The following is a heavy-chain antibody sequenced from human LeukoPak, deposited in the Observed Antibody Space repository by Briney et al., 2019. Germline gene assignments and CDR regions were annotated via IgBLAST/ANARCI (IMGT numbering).Heavy chain of an antibody. CDR1: GYTFTSYA. D-gene: IGHD6-13*01. Sequence: ASVKVSCKASGYTFTSYAMHWVRQAPGQRLEWMGWINAGNGNTKYSQELQGRVTITRDTSASTAYMELSSLRSEDMAVYYCARDRWYSRNWNDAVDIWGQGTMVTVSS. CDR3: ARDRWYSRNWNDAVDI. CDR2: INAGNGNT. V-gene: IGHV1-3*03. J-gene: IGHJ3*02.